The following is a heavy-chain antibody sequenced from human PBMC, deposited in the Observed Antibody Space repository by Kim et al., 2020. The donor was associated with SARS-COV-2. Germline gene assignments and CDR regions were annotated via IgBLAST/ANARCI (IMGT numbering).Heavy chain of an antibody. Sequence: TNYKPSLRSRVTISVDTSKNQFSLKLSSVTAADTAVYYCAGGPRAVTTDYWGQGTLVTVSS. D-gene: IGHD4-17*01. CDR3: AGGPRAVTTDY. CDR2: T. V-gene: IGHV4-59*09. J-gene: IGHJ4*02.